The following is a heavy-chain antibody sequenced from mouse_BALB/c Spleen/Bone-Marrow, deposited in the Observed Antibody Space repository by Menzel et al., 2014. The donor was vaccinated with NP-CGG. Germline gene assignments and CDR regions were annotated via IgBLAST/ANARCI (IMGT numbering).Heavy chain of an antibody. CDR3: ARDHYGYYTMDY. J-gene: IGHJ4*01. CDR1: GFTFSSYA. D-gene: IGHD1-2*01. CDR2: ISSGGSYT. V-gene: IGHV5-9-4*01. Sequence: EVKLMESGGGLVKPGGSLKLSCAASGFTFSSYAMSWVRQSPEKRLEWVAEISSGGSYTYYPDTATGRFTISRDNAKNTLYLEMSSLRSEDTAMYYCARDHYGYYTMDYWGQGTSVTVSS.